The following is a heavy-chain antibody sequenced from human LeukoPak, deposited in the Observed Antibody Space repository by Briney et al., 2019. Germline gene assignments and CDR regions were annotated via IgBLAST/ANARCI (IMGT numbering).Heavy chain of an antibody. J-gene: IGHJ6*03. D-gene: IGHD4-17*01. CDR2: ISAYNGNT. Sequence: GASVKVSCKASGYTFTSYGISWVRQAPGQGLEWMGWISAYNGNTNYAQKLQGRVTMTTDTSTSTAYMELRSLRSDDTAVYYCARDPSGAVTTETHGYYYMDVWGKGTTVTVSS. CDR1: GYTFTSYG. V-gene: IGHV1-18*01. CDR3: ARDPSGAVTTETHGYYYMDV.